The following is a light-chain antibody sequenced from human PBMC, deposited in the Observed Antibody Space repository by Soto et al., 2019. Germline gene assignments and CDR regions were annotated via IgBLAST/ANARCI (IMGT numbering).Light chain of an antibody. CDR3: QQSYSSLT. CDR1: QSISNY. V-gene: IGKV1-39*01. J-gene: IGKJ4*01. CDR2: AAS. Sequence: DIQMTQSPSSLSASVGDRVTITCRASQSISNYLNWYQQKPGKAPKFLIYAASSLQSGVPSRFSGSGSGTDFTLTISSLQPEDFATYYCQQSYSSLTFGGGTKVDIK.